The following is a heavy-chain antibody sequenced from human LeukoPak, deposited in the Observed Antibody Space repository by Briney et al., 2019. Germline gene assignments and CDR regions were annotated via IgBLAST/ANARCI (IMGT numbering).Heavy chain of an antibody. Sequence: GGSLRLSCAASGFTVSSNYMSWFRQAPGKGLEWVSFISSSSSYIYYADSVKGRFTISRDNAKNSLYLQMNSLRAEDTAVYYCAKSGLNRFDYWGQGTLVTVSS. CDR1: GFTVSSNY. J-gene: IGHJ4*02. V-gene: IGHV3-21*04. CDR3: AKSGLNRFDY. CDR2: ISSSSSYI. D-gene: IGHD2-15*01.